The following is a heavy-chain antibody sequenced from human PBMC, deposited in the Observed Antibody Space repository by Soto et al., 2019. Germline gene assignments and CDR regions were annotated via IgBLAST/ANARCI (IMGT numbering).Heavy chain of an antibody. D-gene: IGHD5-12*01. V-gene: IGHV3-43*01. CDR1: GFTFDDYT. CDR2: ISWDGGST. Sequence: EVQLVESGGVVVQPGGSLRLSCAASGFTFDDYTMHCVRQAPGKGLEWVSLISWDGGSTYYADSVKGRFTISRDNSKNSLYLQMNSLRTEDTALYYCAKDMDGYNSPYYGMDVWGQGTTVTVSS. J-gene: IGHJ6*02. CDR3: AKDMDGYNSPYYGMDV.